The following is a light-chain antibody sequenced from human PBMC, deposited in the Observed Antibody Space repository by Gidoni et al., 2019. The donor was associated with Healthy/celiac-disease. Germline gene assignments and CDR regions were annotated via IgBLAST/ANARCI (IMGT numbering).Light chain of an antibody. CDR3: QQRSNWLT. CDR1: QSVSSY. CDR2: DAS. V-gene: IGKV3-11*01. Sequence: EIVLTQSPATLSLSPGERATLSCRASQSVSSYLAWYQQKPGQAPRLLIYDASNRATGIPARFSGSGFGTDFTLTISSLEPEDFAVYYCQQRSNWLTFGGRTKVEIK. J-gene: IGKJ4*01.